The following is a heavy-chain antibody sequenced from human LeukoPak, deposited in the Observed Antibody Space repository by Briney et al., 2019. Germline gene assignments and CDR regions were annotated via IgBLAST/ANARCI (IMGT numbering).Heavy chain of an antibody. J-gene: IGHJ2*01. CDR2: IKQDGSEN. V-gene: IGHV3-7*03. CDR1: GFTFSTYW. Sequence: GGSLRLSCAASGFTFSTYWMNWVRQAPGKGLEWVANIKQDGSENYYVDSVKGRFTLSRDSAKNSLYLQMNSLGAEDTAVYYCARAEWSNWYFDLWGRGTLVTVSS. D-gene: IGHD3-3*01. CDR3: ARAEWSNWYFDL.